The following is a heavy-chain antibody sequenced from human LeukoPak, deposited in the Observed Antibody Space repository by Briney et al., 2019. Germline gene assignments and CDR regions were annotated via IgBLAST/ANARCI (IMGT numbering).Heavy chain of an antibody. CDR3: ANLINPKGPDAFDI. CDR2: ISTGGST. Sequence: SETLYLTCTVSGASISSSYCTWIRQPAGEGLEWIGRISTGGSTTYNPSFKSRVTMSLDTSKNQFSLNLTSVTAADTAVYYCANLINPKGPDAFDIWGQGTMVTVSS. J-gene: IGHJ3*02. CDR1: GASISSSY. V-gene: IGHV4-4*07.